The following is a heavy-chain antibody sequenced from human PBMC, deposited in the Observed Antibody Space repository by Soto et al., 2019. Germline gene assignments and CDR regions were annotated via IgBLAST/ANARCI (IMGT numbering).Heavy chain of an antibody. CDR1: GFSLSTSGMC. CDR2: IDWDDDK. Sequence: SGPTLVNPTQTLTLTCTFSGFSLSTSGMCVSWIRQPPGKALEWLALIDWDDDKYYSTSLKTRLTISKDTSKNQVVLTMTNMDPEDTATYYCARITNRRPRNSDTSGQGAFDIWGQGTMVTVSS. D-gene: IGHD3-22*01. V-gene: IGHV2-70*01. J-gene: IGHJ3*02. CDR3: ARITNRRPRNSDTSGQGAFDI.